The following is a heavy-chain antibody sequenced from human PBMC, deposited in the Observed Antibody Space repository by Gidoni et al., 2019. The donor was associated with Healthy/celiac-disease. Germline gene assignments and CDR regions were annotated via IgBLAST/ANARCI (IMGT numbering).Heavy chain of an antibody. J-gene: IGHJ6*02. V-gene: IGHV3-9*01. Sequence: EVQLVESGGGLVQPGRSLRLSCAASGFTFDDYALHWVRQAPGKGLEWVSGISWNSGSIGYADSVKGRFTISRDNAKNSLYLQMNSLRAEDTALYYCAGYYYYGMDVWGQGTTVTVSS. CDR2: ISWNSGSI. CDR3: AGYYYYGMDV. CDR1: GFTFDDYA.